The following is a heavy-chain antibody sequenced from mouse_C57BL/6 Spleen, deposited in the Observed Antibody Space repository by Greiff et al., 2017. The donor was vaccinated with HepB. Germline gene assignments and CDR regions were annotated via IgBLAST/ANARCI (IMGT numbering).Heavy chain of an antibody. CDR3: TTSITTLVAAYYFDY. D-gene: IGHD1-1*01. CDR2: IDPEDGDT. Sequence: EVQLQQSGAELVRPGASVKLSCTASGFNIKDYYMHWVKQRPEQGLEWIGRIDPEDGDTEYAPKFQGKATMTADTSSNTAYLQLSSLTSEDTAVYYCTTSITTLVAAYYFDYWGQGTTLTVSS. V-gene: IGHV14-1*01. CDR1: GFNIKDYY. J-gene: IGHJ2*01.